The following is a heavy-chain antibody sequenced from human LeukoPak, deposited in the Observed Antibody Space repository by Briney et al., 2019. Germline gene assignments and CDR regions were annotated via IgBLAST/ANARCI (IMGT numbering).Heavy chain of an antibody. D-gene: IGHD1-7*01. V-gene: IGHV3-15*01. CDR3: VWNSEHYFDF. CDR1: GFTFTNAW. Sequence: PGGSLRLSCAASGFTFTNAWMSWVRQAPGKGLEWVGRIKNKGEGETTDYAAPMKGRFTISRDDSENTLFLQMHSLETEDTALYHCVWNSEHYFDFWGQGSLVTVSS. CDR2: IKNKGEGETT. J-gene: IGHJ4*02.